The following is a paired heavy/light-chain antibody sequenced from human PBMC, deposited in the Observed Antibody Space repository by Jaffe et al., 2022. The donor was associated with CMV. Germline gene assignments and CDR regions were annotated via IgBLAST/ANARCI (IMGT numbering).Heavy chain of an antibody. CDR1: GYIFTNYY. D-gene: IGHD1-26*01. Sequence: QVQLVQSGAEVKEPGASVRISCKASGYIFTNYYIHWVRQAPGRRPEWMGIIIPNGGRTQYARSFQGRVTMTRDTSTSTVFIELSSLRSEDAAVYYCAREEGETYYFDYWGQGTLVTVSS. J-gene: IGHJ4*02. CDR3: AREEGETYYFDY. CDR2: IIPNGGRT. V-gene: IGHV1-46*01.
Light chain of an antibody. CDR1: QSVTSSY. CDR3: QQYVGLEYT. CDR2: ATS. Sequence: ETVLTQSPGTLSVSPGERATLSCRASQSVTSSYSVWYQQKPGQAPRLLIYATSRRAAGIPDRFSGSGSGTEFTLTISRLEPEDSALYFCQQYVGLEYTFGQGTKLEIK. V-gene: IGKV3-20*01. J-gene: IGKJ2*01.